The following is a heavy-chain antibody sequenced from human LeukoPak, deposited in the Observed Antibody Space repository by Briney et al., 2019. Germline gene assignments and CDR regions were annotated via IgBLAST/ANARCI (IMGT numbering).Heavy chain of an antibody. V-gene: IGHV4-59*08. CDR2: IYYSGNT. Sequence: SETLSLTCAVYGGSFSGYYWTWIRQPPGKGLEWIGYIYYSGNTNYNPSLKSRVTISLDTSKNQFSLKLTSVTAADTAMYYCARRRAKTPNYFDHWGQGALVTVSS. J-gene: IGHJ4*02. CDR3: ARRRAKTPNYFDH. CDR1: GGSFSGYY.